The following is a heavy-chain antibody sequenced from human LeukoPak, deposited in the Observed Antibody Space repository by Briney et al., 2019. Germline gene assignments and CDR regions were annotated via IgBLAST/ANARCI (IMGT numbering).Heavy chain of an antibody. Sequence: GGSLRLSCAASGFTFDDYAMHWVRQAPGKGLEWVSGISWNSGRINYADSVKGRFTISRDNSKNTLYLQMDSLRAEDTAVYYCAKGGRWLAVYYFDYWGQGTLVTVSS. CDR2: ISWNSGRI. J-gene: IGHJ4*02. CDR3: AKGGRWLAVYYFDY. V-gene: IGHV3-9*01. CDR1: GFTFDDYA. D-gene: IGHD6-19*01.